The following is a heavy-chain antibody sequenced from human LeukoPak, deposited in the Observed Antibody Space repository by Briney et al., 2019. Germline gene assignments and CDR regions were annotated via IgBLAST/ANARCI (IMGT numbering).Heavy chain of an antibody. CDR2: IYTSGST. D-gene: IGHD3-10*01. V-gene: IGHV4-4*07. J-gene: IGHJ4*02. CDR3: ARASVVRGVIGYPHFDY. Sequence: NTSETLSLTCTVSGGSISSYYWSWIRQPAGKGLEWIERIYTSGSTNYNPSLKSRVTMSVDTSKNQFSLKLSSVTAADTAVYYCARASVVRGVIGYPHFDYWGQGTLVTVSS. CDR1: GGSISSYY.